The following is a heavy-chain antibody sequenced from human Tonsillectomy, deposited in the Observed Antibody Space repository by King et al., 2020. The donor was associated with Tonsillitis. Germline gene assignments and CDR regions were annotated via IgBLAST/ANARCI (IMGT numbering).Heavy chain of an antibody. CDR1: GYTFTSYS. CDR2: ISAYNGNT. J-gene: IGHJ5*02. D-gene: IGHD6-13*01. V-gene: IGHV1-18*04. CDR3: AREMIGISAAGKWGWFDP. Sequence: QVQLVQSGAEVKKPGASVKVSCKASGYTFTSYSISWVRQAPGQGLEWMGWISAYNGNTNCAQKLQGRVTMTTDTSTSTAYMELRSLRSDDTAVYYCAREMIGISAAGKWGWFDPWGQGPLVTVSS.